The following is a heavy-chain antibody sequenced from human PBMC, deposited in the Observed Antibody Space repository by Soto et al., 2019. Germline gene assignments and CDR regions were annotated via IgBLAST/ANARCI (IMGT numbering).Heavy chain of an antibody. CDR3: DYAGGYSTGDYSFDV. V-gene: IGHV1-18*04. J-gene: IGHJ4*02. Sequence: SVKVSCKVSGSTFTSNGISWVRRAPGQGLEWMGWISTYNENMDSAPQLQGRLTMTTDTSTTTAYMDLTNLKYDDTALYYCDYAGGYSTGDYSFDVWGQGTQVTVSS. D-gene: IGHD5-18*01. CDR2: ISTYNENM. CDR1: GSTFTSNG.